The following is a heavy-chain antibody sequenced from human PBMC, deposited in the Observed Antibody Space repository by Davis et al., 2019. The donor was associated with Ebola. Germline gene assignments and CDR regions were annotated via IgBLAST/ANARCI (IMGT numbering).Heavy chain of an antibody. V-gene: IGHV3-23*01. Sequence: GGSLRLSCAASGFTFSSYAMSWVRQAPGKGLEWVSAISGSGGSTYYADSVKGRFTISRDDSKNTAYLQMNSLKTEDTAVYYCTRLDYGMDVWGQGTTVTVSS. D-gene: IGHD3-9*01. CDR1: GFTFSSYA. J-gene: IGHJ6*02. CDR2: ISGSGGST. CDR3: TRLDYGMDV.